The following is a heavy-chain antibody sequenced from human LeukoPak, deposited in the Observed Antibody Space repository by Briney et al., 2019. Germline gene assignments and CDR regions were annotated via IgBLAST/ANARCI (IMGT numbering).Heavy chain of an antibody. D-gene: IGHD4-11*01. J-gene: IGHJ4*02. Sequence: VASVMVSCKASGYTFTGYYMHWVRQAPGQGLEWMGWINPNSGGTNYAQKFQGRVTMTRDTSISTAYMELSRPRSDDTAVYYCATLSTVTTFLFDYWGQGTLVTVSS. CDR3: ATLSTVTTFLFDY. V-gene: IGHV1-2*02. CDR2: INPNSGGT. CDR1: GYTFTGYY.